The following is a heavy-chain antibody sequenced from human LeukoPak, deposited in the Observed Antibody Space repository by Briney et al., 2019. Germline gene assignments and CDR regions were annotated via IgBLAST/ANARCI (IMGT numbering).Heavy chain of an antibody. CDR1: GFTFSNYA. D-gene: IGHD1-7*01. CDR3: AKGRYNWNYGAFDY. Sequence: GGSLRLSCSAAGFTFSNYALSWVRQAPGKGLECVSGISGGGGSTSYADSVKGRFTISRDNSKNTVYLQMNSLRAEDTAVYYCAKGRYNWNYGAFDYWGQGTLVTVSS. CDR2: ISGGGGST. J-gene: IGHJ4*02. V-gene: IGHV3-23*01.